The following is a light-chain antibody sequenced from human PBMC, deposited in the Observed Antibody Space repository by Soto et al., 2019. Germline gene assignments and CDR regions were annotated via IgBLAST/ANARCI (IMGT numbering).Light chain of an antibody. CDR1: SSDVGAYQY. CDR3: TSYVGSNIWV. CDR2: EVS. Sequence: SALPQPPSASGSPGQSVTISCTGTSSDVGAYQYVSWYQQYPGKAPKLMIYEVSTRPSGVPDRFSGSKSGNTASLTVSGLQAEDEADYYCTSYVGSNIWVFGGGTQLTVL. V-gene: IGLV2-8*01. J-gene: IGLJ3*02.